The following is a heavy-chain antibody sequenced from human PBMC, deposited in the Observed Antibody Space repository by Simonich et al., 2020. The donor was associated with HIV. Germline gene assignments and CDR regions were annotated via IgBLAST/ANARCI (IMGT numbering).Heavy chain of an antibody. CDR3: ARDRGYSGYDFDY. D-gene: IGHD5-12*01. CDR2: IYHRGST. V-gene: IGHV4-38-2*02. J-gene: IGHJ4*02. Sequence: QVQLQESGPGLVKPSETLSLTCAVSGYSISSGNYLGWIRQPPGKGLVWIGTIYHRGSTYYNPSLKSRVTISIDTSKNQFSLKLSSVTAADTAVYYCARDRGYSGYDFDYWGQGTLVTVSS. CDR1: GYSISSGNY.